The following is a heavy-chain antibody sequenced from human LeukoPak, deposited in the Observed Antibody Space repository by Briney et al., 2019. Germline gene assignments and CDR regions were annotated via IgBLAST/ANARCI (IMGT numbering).Heavy chain of an antibody. CDR3: AREGLRSVAARRGTRDYMDV. CDR1: GYTFTSYG. CDR2: ISAYNGNT. J-gene: IGHJ6*03. Sequence: ASVKVSCKASGYTFTSYGISWVRQAPGQGLEWMGWISAYNGNTNYAQKLQGRVTMTTDTSTSTAYMELGSLRSDDTAVYYCAREGLRSVAARRGTRDYMDVWGKGTTVIVSS. D-gene: IGHD6-6*01. V-gene: IGHV1-18*01.